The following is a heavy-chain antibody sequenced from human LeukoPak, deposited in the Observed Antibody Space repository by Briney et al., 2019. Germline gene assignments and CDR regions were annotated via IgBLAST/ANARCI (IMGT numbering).Heavy chain of an antibody. D-gene: IGHD2-2*01. V-gene: IGHV3-23*01. CDR3: ARDRAPPTSWYFDY. J-gene: IGHJ4*02. Sequence: GGSLRLSCAASGFTFSSYAMSWVRQAPGKGLEWVSAISGSGGSTYYADSVKGRFTISRDNSKNTLYLQMNSLRAEDTAVYYCARDRAPPTSWYFDYWGQGTLVTVSS. CDR1: GFTFSSYA. CDR2: ISGSGGST.